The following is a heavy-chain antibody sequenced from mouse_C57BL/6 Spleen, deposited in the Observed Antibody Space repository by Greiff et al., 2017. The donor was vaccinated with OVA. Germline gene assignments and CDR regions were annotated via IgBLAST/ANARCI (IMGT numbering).Heavy chain of an antibody. CDR1: GYTFTDYE. V-gene: IGHV1-15*01. Sequence: VKLQESGAELVRPGASVTLSCKASGYTFTDYEMHWVKQTPVHGLEWIGAIDPETGGTAYNQKFKGKAILTADKSSSTAYMELRSLTSEDSAVYYCTSGGRAWFAYWGQGTLVTVSA. J-gene: IGHJ3*01. CDR2: IDPETGGT. CDR3: TSGGRAWFAY.